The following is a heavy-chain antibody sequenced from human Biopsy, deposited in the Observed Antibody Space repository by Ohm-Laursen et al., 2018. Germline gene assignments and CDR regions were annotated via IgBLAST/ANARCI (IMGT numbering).Heavy chain of an antibody. D-gene: IGHD2/OR15-2a*01. J-gene: IGHJ6*02. CDR2: IYSSGGT. V-gene: IGHV4-59*01. CDR1: GGSLSLSY. CDR3: ARATNSTGWPYYYFYGMDV. Sequence: GTLSLTCNVSGGSLSLSYWSWIRQPPGKGLEWIGYIYSSGGTDYNPSLKSRVTISLDKSKNQFSLRLNSVTAADTAVYYCARATNSTGWPYYYFYGMDVWGQGTTVTVSS.